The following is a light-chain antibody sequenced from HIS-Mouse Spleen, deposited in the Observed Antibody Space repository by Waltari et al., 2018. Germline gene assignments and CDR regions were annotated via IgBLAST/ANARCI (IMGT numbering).Light chain of an antibody. V-gene: IGLV1-47*01. J-gene: IGLJ3*02. CDR2: RNN. CDR1: SSNIGSNY. CDR3: AAWDDSLSGPV. Sequence: GQRVTISCSGSSSNIGSNYVYWYQQLPGTAPKLLIYRNNQRPSGVPDRFSGSKAGTSASLAISGLRSEDEADYYCAAWDDSLSGPVFGGGTKLTVL.